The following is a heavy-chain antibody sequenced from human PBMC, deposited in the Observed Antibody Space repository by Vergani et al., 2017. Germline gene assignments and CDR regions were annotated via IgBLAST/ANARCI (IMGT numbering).Heavy chain of an antibody. V-gene: IGHV4-39*01. CDR2: IYYSGST. CDR1: GGSISSSSYY. J-gene: IGHJ4*02. CDR3: ARPRWGYSSSWELYFDY. Sequence: QLQLQESGPGLVKPSETLSLTCTVSGGSISSSSYYWGWIRQPPGKGLEWIGSIYYSGSTYYNPSLKSRVTISVDTSKNQFSLKLSSVTAADTAVYYCARPRWGYSSSWELYFDYWSQGTLVTVSS. D-gene: IGHD6-13*01.